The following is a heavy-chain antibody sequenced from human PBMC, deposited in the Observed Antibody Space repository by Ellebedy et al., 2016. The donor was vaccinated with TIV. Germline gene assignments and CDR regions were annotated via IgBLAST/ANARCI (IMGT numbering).Heavy chain of an antibody. D-gene: IGHD6-19*01. CDR3: SRGPKSSGPIATVYYYYGMDV. Sequence: SETLSLXCAVYGGSLSGYYWSWIRQPPGKGLEWIGEIDHSGSTNYNPSLKIRVTISVDTSKNQFSLKLSSVTAADTAVYYCSRGPKSSGPIATVYYYYGMDVWGQGTTVTVSS. CDR2: IDHSGST. V-gene: IGHV4-34*01. CDR1: GGSLSGYY. J-gene: IGHJ6*02.